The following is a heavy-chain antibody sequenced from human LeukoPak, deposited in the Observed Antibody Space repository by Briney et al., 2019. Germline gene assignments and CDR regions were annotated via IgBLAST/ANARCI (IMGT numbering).Heavy chain of an antibody. D-gene: IGHD3-22*01. V-gene: IGHV3-21*01. CDR2: ISSSSSYI. CDR1: GFTFSSYS. Sequence: GGSLRLSCAASGFTFSSYSMNWVRQAPGKGLEWVSSISSSSSYIYYADSVKGRFTISRDNAKNSLYLQMNSLRAEDTAVYYCARANQITMIVALADAFDIWGQGTMVTVSS. J-gene: IGHJ3*02. CDR3: ARANQITMIVALADAFDI.